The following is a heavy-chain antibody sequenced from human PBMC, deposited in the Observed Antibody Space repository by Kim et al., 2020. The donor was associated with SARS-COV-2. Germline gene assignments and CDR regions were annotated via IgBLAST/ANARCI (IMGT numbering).Heavy chain of an antibody. CDR1: GGTRYP. D-gene: IGHD7-27*01. V-gene: IGHV1-69*13. CDR3: AGYTGVNDAFDL. Sequence: SVKVSCKASGGTRYPITRVRQAPGQGLEWVGGIIPIFRTATYAQPFRGRVTITADESTSATYMELSSLRSDDTAVYYCAGYTGVNDAFDLWGHGTMITVSS. J-gene: IGHJ3*01. CDR2: IIPIFRTA.